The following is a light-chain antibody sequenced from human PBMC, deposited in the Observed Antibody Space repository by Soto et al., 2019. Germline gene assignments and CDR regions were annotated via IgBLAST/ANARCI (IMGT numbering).Light chain of an antibody. CDR3: LLYLGGAQQV. J-gene: IGLJ3*02. Sequence: QAVVTQEPSLTVSPGGTVTLTCASSTGAVTTGNYASWFQQKPGQAPRTLIYTTDNRHSWTPARFSGSLLGGKAALTLSSVKPEDEADYYSLLYLGGAQQVFGGGTKLTVL. CDR1: TGAVTTGNY. V-gene: IGLV7-43*01. CDR2: TTD.